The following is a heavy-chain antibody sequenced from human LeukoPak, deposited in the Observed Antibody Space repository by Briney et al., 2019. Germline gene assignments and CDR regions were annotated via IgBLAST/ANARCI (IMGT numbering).Heavy chain of an antibody. CDR2: IVVGSGNT. D-gene: IGHD3-22*01. V-gene: IGHV1-58*02. J-gene: IGHJ3*02. Sequence: ASVKVSCKASGFTFTSSAMQWVRQARGQRLEWIGWIVVGSGNTNYAQKFQERVTITRDMSTSTAYMELSSLRSEDTAVYYCAADLGSGYSLFGSAFDIWGQGTMVTVSS. CDR1: GFTFTSSA. CDR3: AADLGSGYSLFGSAFDI.